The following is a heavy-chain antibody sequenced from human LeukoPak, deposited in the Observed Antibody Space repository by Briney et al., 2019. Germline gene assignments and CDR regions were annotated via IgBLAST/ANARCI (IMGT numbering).Heavy chain of an antibody. CDR2: MNPNSGNT. V-gene: IGHV1-8*03. Sequence: GASVKVSCKASGYTFTSYDINWVRQAPGQGLEWMGWMNPNSGNTGYAQKFQGRVTITRNTSISTAYMELSSLRSEDTAVYYCARGRITMVRGVIIYWFDPWGQGTLVTVSS. CDR1: GYTFTSYD. D-gene: IGHD3-10*01. J-gene: IGHJ5*02. CDR3: ARGRITMVRGVIIYWFDP.